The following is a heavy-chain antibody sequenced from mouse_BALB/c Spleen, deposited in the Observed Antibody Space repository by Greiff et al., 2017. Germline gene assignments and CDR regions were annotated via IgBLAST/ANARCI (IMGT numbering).Heavy chain of an antibody. CDR1: GFTFSSYT. CDR2: ISNGGGST. D-gene: IGHD2-1*01. CDR3: ARHYGNYEEGFAY. V-gene: IGHV5-12-2*01. Sequence: EVQRVESGGGLVQPGGSLKLSCAASGFTFSSYTMSWVRQTPEKRLEWVAYISNGGGSTYYPDTVKGRFTISRDNAKNTLYLQMSSLKSEDTAMYYCARHYGNYEEGFAYWGQGTLVTVSA. J-gene: IGHJ3*01.